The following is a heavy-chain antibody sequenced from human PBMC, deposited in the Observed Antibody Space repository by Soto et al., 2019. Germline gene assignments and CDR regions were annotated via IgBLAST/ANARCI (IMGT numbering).Heavy chain of an antibody. CDR3: AREGRQWLVTSDFNY. D-gene: IGHD6-19*01. J-gene: IGHJ4*02. CDR1: GFTFSDYA. V-gene: IGHV3-30*03. Sequence: VQLVESGGGVVQPGRSLRLSCAASGFTFSDYAMHWVRQAPGKGLEWVAVVSHDGRNTHYAASVKGRFTISRASSKNTVALEMTSPRAENTAVYYCAREGRQWLVTSDFNYWGQGALVTVSS. CDR2: VSHDGRNT.